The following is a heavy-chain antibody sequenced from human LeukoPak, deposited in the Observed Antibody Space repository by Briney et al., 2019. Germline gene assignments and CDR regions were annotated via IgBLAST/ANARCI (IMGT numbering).Heavy chain of an antibody. J-gene: IGHJ4*02. CDR1: GFTFSSYG. Sequence: GGSLRLSCAASGFTFSSYGMHWVRQAPGKGLEWVAVIWYDGSNKYYADSVKGRFTISGDNSKNTLYLQMNSLRAEDTAVYYCARGGGIYGLWDYWGQGTLVTVSS. CDR3: ARGGGIYGLWDY. D-gene: IGHD1-26*01. V-gene: IGHV3-33*01. CDR2: IWYDGSNK.